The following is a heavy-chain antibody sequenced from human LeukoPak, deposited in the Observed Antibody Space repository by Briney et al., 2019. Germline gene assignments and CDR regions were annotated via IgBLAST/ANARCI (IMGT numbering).Heavy chain of an antibody. CDR2: ISGSGGST. V-gene: IGHV3-23*01. CDR1: GFTFSSYA. Sequence: GGSLRLSCAASGFTFSSYAMSWVRQAPGKGLEWVSAISGSGGSTYYADSVKGRFTISRDNAKNSLYLQVNSLRAEDTAVYYCARDVAARHAFDIWGQGTMVTVSS. CDR3: ARDVAARHAFDI. D-gene: IGHD6-6*01. J-gene: IGHJ3*02.